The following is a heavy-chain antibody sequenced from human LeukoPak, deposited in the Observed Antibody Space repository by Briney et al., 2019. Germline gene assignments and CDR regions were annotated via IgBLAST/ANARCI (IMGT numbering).Heavy chain of an antibody. CDR1: GFTFSSYS. Sequence: GGSLRLSCAASGFTFSSYSMNWVRQATGQGLEWVSSISSSSSYIYYADPVKGRFTLYRDNAQKSLYLQMNSLRSEDTAGYYCAGDLGASFGESTKPYYCDYWSQGTLVTVSS. D-gene: IGHD3-10*01. J-gene: IGHJ4*02. V-gene: IGHV3-21*01. CDR3: AGDLGASFGESTKPYYCDY. CDR2: ISSSSSYI.